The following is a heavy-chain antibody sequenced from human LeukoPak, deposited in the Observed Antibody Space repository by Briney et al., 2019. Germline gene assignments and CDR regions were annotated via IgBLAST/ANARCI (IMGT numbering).Heavy chain of an antibody. Sequence: ASVKVSCKASGYTFTGYYTHWVRQAPGQGLEWMGWINPNTGGTNYAQKFQGRVTMTRDTSISTAYREVNRLRSDDTAVYYCARGERWLQLTWGQGTLVTVSS. CDR2: INPNTGGT. D-gene: IGHD5-24*01. V-gene: IGHV1-2*02. J-gene: IGHJ5*02. CDR3: ARGERWLQLT. CDR1: GYTFTGYY.